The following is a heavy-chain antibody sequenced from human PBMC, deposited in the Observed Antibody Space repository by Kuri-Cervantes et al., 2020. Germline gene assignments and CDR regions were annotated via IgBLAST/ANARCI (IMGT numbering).Heavy chain of an antibody. V-gene: IGHV3-23*01. J-gene: IGHJ6*02. D-gene: IGHD5-18*01. Sequence: GGSLRLSCAASGFTFSSYEMNWVRQAPGKGLEWVSAISGSGGSTYYADSVKGRFTISRDNSKNTLYLQKNSLRAEDTAVYYCAKVTDTAMADYYVMDVWGQGTTVTVSS. CDR2: ISGSGGST. CDR3: AKVTDTAMADYYVMDV. CDR1: GFTFSSYE.